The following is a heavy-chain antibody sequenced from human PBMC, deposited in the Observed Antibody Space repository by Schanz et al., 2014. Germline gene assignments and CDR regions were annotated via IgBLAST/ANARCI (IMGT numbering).Heavy chain of an antibody. J-gene: IGHJ5*02. V-gene: IGHV3-23*04. Sequence: EVQLVESGGGWVQPGGSLRLSCAASGFTFTNYAMSWVRQAPGKGLEWVSAISGSGGSTYYADSVKGRFTISRDNSKNTLYLQMNSLRAEDTAVYYCTTGQLWSGGGFDLWGQGALVTVSS. CDR1: GFTFTNYA. CDR2: ISGSGGST. CDR3: TTGQLWSGGGFDL. D-gene: IGHD3-10*01.